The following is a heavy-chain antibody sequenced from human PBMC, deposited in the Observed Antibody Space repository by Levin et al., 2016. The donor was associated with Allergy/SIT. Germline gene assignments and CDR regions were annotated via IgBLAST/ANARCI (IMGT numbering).Heavy chain of an antibody. D-gene: IGHD6-19*01. J-gene: IGHJ6*02. V-gene: IGHV4-39*02. CDR1: GGSISSSSYY. Sequence: SETLSLTCTVSGGSISSSSYYWGWIRQPPGKGLEWIGSIYYSGSTYYNPSLKSRVTISVDTSKNQFSLKLSSVTAADTAVYYCARETPPNSSGWVFYYYYGMDVWGQGTTVTVSS. CDR3: ARETPPNSSGWVFYYYYGMDV. CDR2: IYYSGST.